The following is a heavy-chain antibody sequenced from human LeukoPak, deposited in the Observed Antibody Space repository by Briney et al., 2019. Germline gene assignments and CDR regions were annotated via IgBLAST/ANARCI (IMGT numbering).Heavy chain of an antibody. D-gene: IGHD6-13*01. J-gene: IGHJ4*02. V-gene: IGHV3-7*01. CDR2: IKQDGSEK. CDR3: ARIKSIAAAGTLDY. CDR1: GFTFDDYG. Sequence: HPGGSLRLSCAASGFTFDDYGMSWVRQAPGKGLEWVANIKQDGSEKYYVDSVKGRFTISRDNAKNSLYLQMNSLRAEDTAVYYCARIKSIAAAGTLDYWGQGTLVAVSS.